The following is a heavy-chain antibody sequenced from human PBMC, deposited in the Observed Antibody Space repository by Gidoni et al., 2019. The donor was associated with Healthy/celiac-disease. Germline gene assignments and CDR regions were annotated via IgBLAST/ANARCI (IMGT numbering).Heavy chain of an antibody. D-gene: IGHD5-18*01. CDR3: ARISGYSYGYGDYFDY. CDR2: IFSNDEK. CDR1: GFSLSNARMG. Sequence: QVTLKESGPVLVKPTETLTLTCTVSGFSLSNARMGVSWIRQPPGKALEWLTHIFSNDEKSYSTSLKSRLTISKDTSKSQVVLTITNMDPVDTATYYCARISGYSYGYGDYFDYWGQGTLVTVSS. J-gene: IGHJ4*02. V-gene: IGHV2-26*01.